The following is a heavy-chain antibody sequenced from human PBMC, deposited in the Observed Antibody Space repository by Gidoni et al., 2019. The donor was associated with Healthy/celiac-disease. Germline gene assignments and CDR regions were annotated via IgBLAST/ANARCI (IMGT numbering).Heavy chain of an antibody. CDR3: AKGIVLMDDGYYYGMDV. CDR1: GFTFSGYG. V-gene: IGHV3-30*18. D-gene: IGHD2-8*01. Sequence: VQLVESGGGVVQPGRCLRLACAASGFTFSGYGMHWVRQAPGKGLECVAVIAYDGSNKYYADSVKGRFTISRDNSKNKLYLQMNSLRAEDTAVYYCAKGIVLMDDGYYYGMDVWGQGTTVNVSS. CDR2: IAYDGSNK. J-gene: IGHJ6*02.